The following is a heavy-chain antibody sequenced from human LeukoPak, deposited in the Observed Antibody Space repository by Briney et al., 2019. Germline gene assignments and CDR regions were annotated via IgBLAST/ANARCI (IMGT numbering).Heavy chain of an antibody. CDR1: VFSFNTFA. Sequence: GGSLRLPVPPSVFSFNTFAMHGFRQAPGKGLGGVAYIRYDGSTKYYADSVRGRFTISRDNSKNTLYLEMNSLRAEDTAVFYCAKKGGNYDYFDYWGQGNLVTVSS. CDR2: IRYDGSTK. CDR3: AKKGGNYDYFDY. V-gene: IGHV3-30*02. D-gene: IGHD3-3*01. J-gene: IGHJ4*02.